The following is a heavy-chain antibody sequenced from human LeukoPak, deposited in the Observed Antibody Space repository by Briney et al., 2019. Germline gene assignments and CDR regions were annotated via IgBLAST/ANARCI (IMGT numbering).Heavy chain of an antibody. Sequence: ASVKVSCKASGYTFSNYDINWVRQATGQGLEWMGWMNPKTGNTGYAQNFQGRVTMTRDTSESTAYMELSSLRSEDTAMYYCARGPALHKNWVGGRWFDPWGQGTLVTVSS. CDR3: ARGPALHKNWVGGRWFDP. J-gene: IGHJ5*02. CDR1: GYTFSNYD. V-gene: IGHV1-8*01. CDR2: MNPKTGNT. D-gene: IGHD3-16*01.